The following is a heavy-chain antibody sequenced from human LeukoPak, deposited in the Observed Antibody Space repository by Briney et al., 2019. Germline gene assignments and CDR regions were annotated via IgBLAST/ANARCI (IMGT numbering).Heavy chain of an antibody. CDR3: ARHFAYSSSSYFDY. V-gene: IGHV4-59*08. CDR1: GFTVSTNC. J-gene: IGHJ4*02. Sequence: GSLRLSCAASGFTVSTNCMIWVRQPPGKGLEWIGYVYYTGSTNYNPSLKSRVTMFEDKSKNQFSLRLYSVTVADTAVYYCARHFAYSSSSYFDYWGQGSLVTVSS. D-gene: IGHD6-6*01. CDR2: VYYTGST.